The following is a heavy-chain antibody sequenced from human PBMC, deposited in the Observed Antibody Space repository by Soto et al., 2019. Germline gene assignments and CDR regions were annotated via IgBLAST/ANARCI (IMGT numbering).Heavy chain of an antibody. D-gene: IGHD4-4*01. CDR1: GFTFISYA. CDR3: AKGNSNYYYYGMDV. CDR2: ISGSGGST. V-gene: IGHV3-23*01. Sequence: PGGSLRLSCAASGFTFISYAISWFRQSPGKGLEWVSAISGSGGSTYYADSVKGRFTISRDNSKNTLYLQMNSLRAEDTAVYYCAKGNSNYYYYGMDVWGQGTTVTVSS. J-gene: IGHJ6*02.